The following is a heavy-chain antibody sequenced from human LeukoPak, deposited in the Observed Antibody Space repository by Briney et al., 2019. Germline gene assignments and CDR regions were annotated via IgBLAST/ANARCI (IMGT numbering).Heavy chain of an antibody. V-gene: IGHV3-30*04. CDR3: ARHYDSSGYYPSGVDY. J-gene: IGHJ4*02. CDR2: ISYDGSNK. CDR1: GFTFSSYA. D-gene: IGHD3-22*01. Sequence: GGSLRLSCAASGFTFSSYAMHWVRQAPGKGLEWVAVISYDGSNKYYADSVKGRFTISRDNSKNTLYLQMNSLRAEDTAVYYCARHYDSSGYYPSGVDYWGQGTLVTVSS.